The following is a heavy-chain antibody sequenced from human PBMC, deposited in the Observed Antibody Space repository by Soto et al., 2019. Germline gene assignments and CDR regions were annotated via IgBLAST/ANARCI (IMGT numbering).Heavy chain of an antibody. V-gene: IGHV1-69*13. CDR1: GGTFSSYA. CDR2: IIPIFGTA. J-gene: IGHJ4*02. CDR3: AREDSSGYYYFDY. D-gene: IGHD3-22*01. Sequence: SVKVSCKASGGTFSSYAISWVRQAPGQGLEWMGGIIPIFGTANYAQKFQGRVTITADESTSTAYMELSSLRSEDTAVYYCAREDSSGYYYFDYWGQGTLVTVSS.